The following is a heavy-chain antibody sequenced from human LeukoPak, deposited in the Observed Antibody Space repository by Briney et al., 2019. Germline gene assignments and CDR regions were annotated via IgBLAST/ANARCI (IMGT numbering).Heavy chain of an antibody. V-gene: IGHV1-69*04. CDR1: GGTFSSYA. CDR3: ARAPPYYYDSSGTFLGPFDY. CDR2: IIPILGIA. J-gene: IGHJ4*02. D-gene: IGHD3-22*01. Sequence: EASVKVSCKASGGTFSSYAISWVRQAPGQGLEWMGRIIPILGIANYAQKFQGRVTITADKSTSTAYMELSSLRSEDTAVYYCARAPPYYYDSSGTFLGPFDYWGQGTLVTVSS.